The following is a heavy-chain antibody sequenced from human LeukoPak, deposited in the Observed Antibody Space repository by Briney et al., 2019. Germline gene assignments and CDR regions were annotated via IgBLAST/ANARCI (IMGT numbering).Heavy chain of an antibody. Sequence: PGGSLRLSCAVSGFTLSSYAMTWVRQAPGKGLEWVSGMTGSGDRTYYADSVKGRFTISRDNSKNTLYLQMNSLRVEDTAVYYCAKEPGEGAGSYYNYWGQGTPVTVSS. CDR2: MTGSGDRT. CDR3: AKEPGEGAGSYYNY. D-gene: IGHD3-10*01. J-gene: IGHJ4*02. CDR1: GFTLSSYA. V-gene: IGHV3-23*01.